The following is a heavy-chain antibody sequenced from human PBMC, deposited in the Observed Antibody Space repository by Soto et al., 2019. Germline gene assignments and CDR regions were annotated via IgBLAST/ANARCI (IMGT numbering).Heavy chain of an antibody. J-gene: IGHJ4*02. CDR2: ISPSSSTI. Sequence: ESGGGLVRPGVSLRLSCAASGFTFSSYSMNWFRQAPGKGLEWLSYISPSSSTIYYADSVKGRFTIARDNAKNSLFLHMISLRDEDTAVYYCARDFDSLNDYWGQGTLVTVSS. V-gene: IGHV3-48*02. CDR3: ARDFDSLNDY. D-gene: IGHD3-22*01. CDR1: GFTFSSYS.